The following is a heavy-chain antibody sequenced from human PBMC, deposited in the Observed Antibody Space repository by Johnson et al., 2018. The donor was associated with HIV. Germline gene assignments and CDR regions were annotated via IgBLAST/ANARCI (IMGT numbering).Heavy chain of an antibody. CDR1: GFTFSSYG. CDR2: IWYDGSNK. CDR3: AKKGRAAAEGGVGAFDI. Sequence: QVQLVESGGGVVQPGRSLRLSCAASGFTFSSYGMHWVRQAPGKGLEWVAVIWYDGSNKYYAESVKGRFTISRDNSKNTLYLQMNSLRAEDTAVYYCAKKGRAAAEGGVGAFDIWGQGTMVTVSS. J-gene: IGHJ3*02. V-gene: IGHV3-33*06. D-gene: IGHD6-13*01.